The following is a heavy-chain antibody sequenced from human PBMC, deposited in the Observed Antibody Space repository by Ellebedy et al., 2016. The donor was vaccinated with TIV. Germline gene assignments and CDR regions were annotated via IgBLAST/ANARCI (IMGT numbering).Heavy chain of an antibody. CDR2: IIPIFGTA. V-gene: IGHV1-69*13. D-gene: IGHD3-10*01. Sequence: SVKVSCXASGGTFSSYAISWVRQAPGQGLEWMGGIIPIFGTANYAQKFQGRVTITADESTSTAYMELSSLRSEDTAVYYCARVVFSYYYGSGSSNWFDPWGQGTLVTVSS. CDR3: ARVVFSYYYGSGSSNWFDP. CDR1: GGTFSSYA. J-gene: IGHJ5*02.